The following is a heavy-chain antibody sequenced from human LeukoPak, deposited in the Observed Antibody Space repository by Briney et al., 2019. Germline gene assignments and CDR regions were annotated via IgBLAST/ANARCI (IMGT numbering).Heavy chain of an antibody. Sequence: GTSLRLSCAASGFTFTSYGMHWVRQAPGKGLEWVALITYDGYYKYYSDSVKGRFTISRDNSKNTLYLQMNSLRAEDTAVYYCAKVLDYYDSSGYYAFDYWGQGTLVTVSS. CDR1: GFTFTSYG. V-gene: IGHV3-30*18. CDR2: ITYDGYYK. CDR3: AKVLDYYDSSGYYAFDY. J-gene: IGHJ4*02. D-gene: IGHD3-22*01.